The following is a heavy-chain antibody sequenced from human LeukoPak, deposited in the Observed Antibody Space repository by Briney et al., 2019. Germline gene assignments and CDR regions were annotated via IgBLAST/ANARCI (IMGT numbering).Heavy chain of an antibody. J-gene: IGHJ4*02. CDR1: GYTFTGYY. CDR3: ARGERITMIVVVNDY. V-gene: IGHV1-2*02. D-gene: IGHD3-22*01. CDR2: INPNSGGT. Sequence: GASVKVPCKASGYTFTGYYMHWVRQAPGQGLEWMGWINPNSGGTNYAQKFQGRVTMTRDTSISTAYMELSRLRSDDTAVYYCARGERITMIVVVNDYWGQGTLVTVSS.